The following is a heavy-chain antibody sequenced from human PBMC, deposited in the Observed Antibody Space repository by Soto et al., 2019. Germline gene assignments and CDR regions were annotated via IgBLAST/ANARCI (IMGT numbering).Heavy chain of an antibody. Sequence: EVQLVESGGGLVQPGGSLTLSCAASGFTFSNYWMHWVRQAPGKGLVWVSRIKTDGSSISYADSVKGRVTISRDNAKNTVYLQINSLRAEDTAVYYCARGIQNLYGVDVWGQGTTVTVSS. CDR3: ARGIQNLYGVDV. V-gene: IGHV3-74*01. CDR1: GFTFSNYW. D-gene: IGHD5-18*01. CDR2: IKTDGSSI. J-gene: IGHJ6*02.